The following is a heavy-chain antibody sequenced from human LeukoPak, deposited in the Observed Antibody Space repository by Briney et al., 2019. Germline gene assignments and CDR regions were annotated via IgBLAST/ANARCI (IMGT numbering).Heavy chain of an antibody. CDR1: GFTFSSYS. V-gene: IGHV3-21*01. D-gene: IGHD3-3*01. CDR2: ISSSSYI. J-gene: IGHJ3*02. Sequence: GGSLRLSCAASGFTFSSYSMNWVRQAPGKGLEWVSSISSSSYIYYADSVKGRFTISRDNAKNSLYLQMNSLRAEGTAVYYCARDRKPRPTYYDFLSPQDAFDIWGQGTMVTVSS. CDR3: ARDRKPRPTYYDFLSPQDAFDI.